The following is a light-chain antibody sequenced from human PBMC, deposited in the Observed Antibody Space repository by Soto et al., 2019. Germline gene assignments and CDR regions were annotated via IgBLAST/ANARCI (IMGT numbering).Light chain of an antibody. V-gene: IGKV3-20*01. J-gene: IGKJ1*01. CDR3: QHYGESSWT. CDR2: GVT. Sequence: ELVLTQSPVALSLSSGERATLSCRASQSVSNTFLTWYQQKPAQAPRLLSSGVTSKATDIPDRFSGSGSGTDFTLTISRVESEDFEVCFFQHYGESSWTSGQASRVPIK. CDR1: QSVSNTF.